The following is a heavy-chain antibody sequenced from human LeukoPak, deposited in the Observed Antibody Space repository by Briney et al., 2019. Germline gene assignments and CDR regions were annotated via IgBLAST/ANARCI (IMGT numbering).Heavy chain of an antibody. D-gene: IGHD1-14*01. CDR1: GFTFSDSA. V-gene: IGHV3-73*01. J-gene: IGHJ4*02. CDR2: IRSKANNDAT. CDR3: LRFPDSYNKGGY. Sequence: PVGSLRLSCAASGFTFSDSAMHWVRQAAGKGLEWVGRIRSKANNDATAYVASVNGRFTISRDDSKNTAYLQMNSLRTEDTAVYYCLRFPDSYNKGGYWGQGTLVTASS.